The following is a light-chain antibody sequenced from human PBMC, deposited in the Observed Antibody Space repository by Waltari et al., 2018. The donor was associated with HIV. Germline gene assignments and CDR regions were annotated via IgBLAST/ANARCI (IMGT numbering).Light chain of an antibody. J-gene: IGLJ3*02. Sequence: QSALTQPASVSASPGQSIPISCSGTSSDISTYDFVSWYQKHPAKAPKLLICDVTARPSGVSRRFSCAKSGSTASLTISSIQADDEADYYCSSYTTSNTVVFGPGTKLSVL. V-gene: IGLV2-14*03. CDR2: DVT. CDR3: SSYTTSNTVV. CDR1: SSDISTYDF.